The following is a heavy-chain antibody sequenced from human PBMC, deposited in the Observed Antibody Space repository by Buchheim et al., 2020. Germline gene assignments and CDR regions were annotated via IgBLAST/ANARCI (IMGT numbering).Heavy chain of an antibody. V-gene: IGHV3-33*01. J-gene: IGHJ4*02. CDR1: GFTFSSYG. Sequence: QVQLVESGGGVVQPGRSLRLSCAASGFTFSSYGMHWVRQAPGKGLEWVAVIWYDGSNKYYADSVKGRFTISRDNSKNTLYLQMNSLRAEDTAVYYCARDRITMVRGVITYYFDYWGQGTL. CDR2: IWYDGSNK. CDR3: ARDRITMVRGVITYYFDY. D-gene: IGHD3-10*01.